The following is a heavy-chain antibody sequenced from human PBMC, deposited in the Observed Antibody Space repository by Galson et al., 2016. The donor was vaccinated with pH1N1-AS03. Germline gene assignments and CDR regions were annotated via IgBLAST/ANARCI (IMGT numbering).Heavy chain of an antibody. Sequence: PALVKPTQTLTLTCSFSGFSLSTGGVHVAWIRQPPGKALEWLALIFWDGETRYRPSLTSRLTITKDTSKNEVVLTMTNVDPVDTATYYCARSTHVNEGLDFWGQGILVTVSS. V-gene: IGHV2-5*02. CDR3: ARSTHVNEGLDF. D-gene: IGHD2-8*01. J-gene: IGHJ4*02. CDR2: IFWDGET. CDR1: GFSLSTGGVH.